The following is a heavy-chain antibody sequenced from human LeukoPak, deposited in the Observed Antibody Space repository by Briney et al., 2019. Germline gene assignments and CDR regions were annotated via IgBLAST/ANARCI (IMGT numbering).Heavy chain of an antibody. CDR3: ASVRPGSTTNGNYGMDV. CDR1: GFTFSSYW. Sequence: GGSLRLSCAASGFTFSSYWTHWVRQAPGKGLVWVSRINSDGSSTSYADSVKGRFTVSRDNAKNTLYLQMNSLRAEDTAVYYCASVRPGSTTNGNYGMDVWGQGTTVTVSS. D-gene: IGHD2-2*01. V-gene: IGHV3-74*01. CDR2: INSDGSST. J-gene: IGHJ6*02.